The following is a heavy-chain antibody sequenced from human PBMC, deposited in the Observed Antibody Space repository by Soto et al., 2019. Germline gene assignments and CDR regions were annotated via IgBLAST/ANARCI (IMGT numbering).Heavy chain of an antibody. V-gene: IGHV4-34*01. Sequence: SETLSLTCAVYGGSFSGYYWSWIRQPPGKGLEWIGEINHSGSTNYNPSLKSRVTISVDTSKNQFSLKLSSVTAADTAVYYCARKMPTMIVVVIQNWFDPWGQGPPVPVSS. CDR2: INHSGST. J-gene: IGHJ5*02. CDR1: GGSFSGYY. CDR3: ARKMPTMIVVVIQNWFDP. D-gene: IGHD3-22*01.